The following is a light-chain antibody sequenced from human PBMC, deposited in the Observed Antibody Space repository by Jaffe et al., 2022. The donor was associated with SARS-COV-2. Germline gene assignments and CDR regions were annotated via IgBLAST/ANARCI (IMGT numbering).Light chain of an antibody. CDR2: DAS. CDR1: QSVYTS. J-gene: IGKJ2*01. CDR3: QQRTNWPYT. V-gene: IGKV3-11*01. Sequence: EIVLTQSPATLSLSPGERATLSCRASQSVYTSLAWYQQKPGQAPRLLIYDASNRATGIPARFSGSGSGTDFTLTISSLEPEDFAVYYCQQRTNWPYTFGQGTKLEIK.